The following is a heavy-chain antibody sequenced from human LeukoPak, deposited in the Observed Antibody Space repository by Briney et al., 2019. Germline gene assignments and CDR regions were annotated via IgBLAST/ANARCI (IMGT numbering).Heavy chain of an antibody. CDR2: ISGSGGST. CDR3: AKRANWNDGTFDY. J-gene: IGHJ4*02. V-gene: IGHV3-23*01. Sequence: GGSLRLSCAASGFTFSSYGMSWVRQAPGKGLEWVSAISGSGGSTYYADSVKGRFTISRDNSKNTHYLQMNSLRAEDTAVYYCAKRANWNDGTFDYWGQGTLVTVSS. D-gene: IGHD1-1*01. CDR1: GFTFSSYG.